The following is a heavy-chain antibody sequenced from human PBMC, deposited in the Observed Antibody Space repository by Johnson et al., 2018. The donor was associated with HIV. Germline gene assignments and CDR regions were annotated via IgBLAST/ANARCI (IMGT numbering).Heavy chain of an antibody. Sequence: QVQLVESGGGLVQPGGSLRLSCAASGFTFSSYAMHWVRQAPGKGLEYVSAISSNGGSTYYADSVKGRFTISRDNSKNTLYLQMNSLRAEDTAVYYCARSCGGDCWYDAFDIWGQGTMVTVSS. CDR1: GFTFSSYA. D-gene: IGHD2-21*02. CDR3: ARSCGGDCWYDAFDI. J-gene: IGHJ3*02. V-gene: IGHV3-64*04. CDR2: ISSNGGST.